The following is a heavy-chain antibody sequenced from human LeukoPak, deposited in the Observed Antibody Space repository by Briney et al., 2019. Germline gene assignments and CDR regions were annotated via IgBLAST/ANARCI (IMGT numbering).Heavy chain of an antibody. D-gene: IGHD6-19*01. V-gene: IGHV3-7*01. CDR1: GFTFSRHW. J-gene: IGHJ4*02. Sequence: GGSLRLSCAASGFTFSRHWMSWVRQAPGKGLEWVANIKQDGSGKYYVDSVKGRFTISRDNAKNSLSLQMNSLRAEDTALYYCARALRAQWLSFDYRGQGILVTVSS. CDR3: ARALRAQWLSFDY. CDR2: IKQDGSGK.